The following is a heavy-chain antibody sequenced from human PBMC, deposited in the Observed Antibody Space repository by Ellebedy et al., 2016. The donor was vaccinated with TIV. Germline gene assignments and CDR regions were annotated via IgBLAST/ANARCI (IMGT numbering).Heavy chain of an antibody. D-gene: IGHD3-22*01. Sequence: GGSLRLXXADSGFTFSSYAMTWVRQAPGKGLEWVSAITASGGSTYYADSVKGRFTISRDNAKNSLYLQMNSLRAEDTAVYYCANQIHAADYYDMGPFDYWGQGTLVTVSS. J-gene: IGHJ4*02. V-gene: IGHV3-23*01. CDR3: ANQIHAADYYDMGPFDY. CDR2: ITASGGST. CDR1: GFTFSSYA.